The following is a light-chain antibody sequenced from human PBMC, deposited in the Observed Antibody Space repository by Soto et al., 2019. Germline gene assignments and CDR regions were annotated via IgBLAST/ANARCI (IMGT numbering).Light chain of an antibody. J-gene: IGLJ2*01. Sequence: QSALTQPASVSGSPGQSITISCTGTSSDVGGYNYVSWYQQHPGIAPKLMISEVSNRPSGVSNRFSGSKSGNTASLTISGLQAEVEADYYCSSYTSSSTLVFGGGTKLTVL. CDR3: SSYTSSSTLV. CDR1: SSDVGGYNY. CDR2: EVS. V-gene: IGLV2-14*01.